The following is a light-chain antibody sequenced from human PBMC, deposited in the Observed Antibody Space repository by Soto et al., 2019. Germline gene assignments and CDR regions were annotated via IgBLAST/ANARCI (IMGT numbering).Light chain of an antibody. CDR1: STDVGNYNY. CDR3: SSYTSSSPYV. CDR2: EVN. J-gene: IGLJ1*01. Sequence: QSALTQPASVSGSPGQSVTISCAGTSTDVGNYNYVSWYRQYPGKAPKLMIYEVNNRPSGISSRFSGSKSGNTASLTISGLQAEDEADYYCSSYTSSSPYVFXTGTKVTVL. V-gene: IGLV2-14*01.